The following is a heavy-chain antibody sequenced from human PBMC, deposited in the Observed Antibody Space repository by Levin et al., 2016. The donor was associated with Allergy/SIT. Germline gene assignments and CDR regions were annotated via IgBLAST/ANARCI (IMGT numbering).Heavy chain of an antibody. Sequence: SETLSLTCAVYGGSFSGYYWSWIRQPPGKGLEWIGEINHSGSTNYNPSLKSRVTISVDTSKNQFSLKLSSVTAADTAVYYCARGRLWFGEKKGASWFDPWGQGTLVTVSS. CDR3: ARGRLWFGEKKGASWFDP. J-gene: IGHJ5*02. D-gene: IGHD3-10*01. V-gene: IGHV4-34*01. CDR1: GGSFSGYY. CDR2: INHSGST.